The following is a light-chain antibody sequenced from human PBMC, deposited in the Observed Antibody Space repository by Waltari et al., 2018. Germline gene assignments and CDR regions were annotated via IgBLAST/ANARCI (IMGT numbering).Light chain of an antibody. CDR3: CSYAGIGTLYV. J-gene: IGLJ1*01. V-gene: IGLV2-23*01. Sequence: QSALTQPASVSGSPGQSITISCTGTSSDVGSYNLVSWYQQHPGKSPKRMIYEGSKRPSGVSNRCSGSKSGNTASLTISGLQAEDEADYYCCSYAGIGTLYVFGTGTKVTVL. CDR2: EGS. CDR1: SSDVGSYNL.